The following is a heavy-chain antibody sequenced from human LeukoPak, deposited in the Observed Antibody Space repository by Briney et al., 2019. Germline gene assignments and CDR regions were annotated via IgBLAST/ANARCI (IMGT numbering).Heavy chain of an antibody. CDR1: GYTFTSYG. V-gene: IGHV1-18*01. Sequence: ASVKVSCKASGYTFTSYGISWVRQAPGQGLEWMGWISAYNGNTNYAQKLQGRVTMTTDTSTSTAYMELRSLRSDDTAVYYCAKEFGNYRPDAFDYWGQGTLVTVSS. D-gene: IGHD1-14*01. J-gene: IGHJ4*02. CDR2: ISAYNGNT. CDR3: AKEFGNYRPDAFDY.